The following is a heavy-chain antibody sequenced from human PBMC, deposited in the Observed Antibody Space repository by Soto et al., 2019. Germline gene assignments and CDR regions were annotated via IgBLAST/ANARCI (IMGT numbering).Heavy chain of an antibody. Sequence: QVQVVQSRAEVKKPGASVKVSCKTSGYTFTDYDINWIRQAPGQGLEWMGWVSPDSGNAGYAPQFQGRVSMTSDTSISTGYMELSSLRAEDTAVYFCEVTTGYWGQGTMVTVSS. CDR2: VSPDSGNA. J-gene: IGHJ4*02. V-gene: IGHV1-8*01. D-gene: IGHD2-21*02. CDR3: EVTTGY. CDR1: GYTFTDYD.